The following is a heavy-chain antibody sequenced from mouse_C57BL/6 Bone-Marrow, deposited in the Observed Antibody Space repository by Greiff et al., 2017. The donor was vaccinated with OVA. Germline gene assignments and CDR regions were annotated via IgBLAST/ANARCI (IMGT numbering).Heavy chain of an antibody. D-gene: IGHD4-1*01. V-gene: IGHV3-6*01. CDR1: GYSITSGYY. J-gene: IGHJ3*01. CDR2: ISYDGSN. CDR3: ARDRTGSAY. Sequence: EVQVVESGPGLVKPSQSLSLTCSVTGYSITSGYYWNWIRQFPGNKLEWMGYISYDGSNNYNPSLKNRISITRDTSKNQFFLKLNSVTTEDTATYYCARDRTGSAYWGQGTLVTVSA.